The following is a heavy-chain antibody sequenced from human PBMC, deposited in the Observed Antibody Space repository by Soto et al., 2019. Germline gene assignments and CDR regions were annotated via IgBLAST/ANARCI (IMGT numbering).Heavy chain of an antibody. CDR2: ISSSSSYI. J-gene: IGHJ6*02. CDR3: ARGSRGYYYYGMDV. CDR1: GSTFSSYS. D-gene: IGHD3-10*01. V-gene: IGHV3-21*01. Sequence: GGSLSPSCAASGSTFSSYSMNWVRQAPGKGLEWVSSISSSSSYIYHADSVKGRFTISRDNAKNSLYLQMNSLRAEDTAVYYCARGSRGYYYYGMDVWGQGTTVTVSS.